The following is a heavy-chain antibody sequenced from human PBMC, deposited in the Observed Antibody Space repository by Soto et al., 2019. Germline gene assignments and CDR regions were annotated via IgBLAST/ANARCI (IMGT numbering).Heavy chain of an antibody. CDR2: ISGSDGST. J-gene: IGHJ6*03. CDR1: GFSFRNYG. V-gene: IGHV3-23*01. D-gene: IGHD5-12*01. Sequence: EVQLMESGGNLVQPGGSLRLSCAASGFSFRNYGMSWVRQAPGKGLEWVSAISGSDGSTYYADSVKGRFTISRDNSKNPLYRQMNSLRPENTAVYYCAKVTRLPSLCNYYYMDVSGTGTTVTVAS. CDR3: AKVTRLPSLCNYYYMDV.